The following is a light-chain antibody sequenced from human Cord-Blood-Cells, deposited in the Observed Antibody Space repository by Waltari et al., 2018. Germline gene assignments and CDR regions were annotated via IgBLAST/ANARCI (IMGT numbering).Light chain of an antibody. Sequence: QSALTQPPSTSGSPGQSVTISCTGTSSDVGGYNYVSWYQQHPGKAPNLMIYEVSKRPSGGPDRFSGSKSGNPASLTVSGLQAEDEADYYCSSYAGSNQPLVLGTGTKVTVL. CDR1: SSDVGGYNY. J-gene: IGLJ1*01. CDR3: SSYAGSNQPLV. CDR2: EVS. V-gene: IGLV2-8*01.